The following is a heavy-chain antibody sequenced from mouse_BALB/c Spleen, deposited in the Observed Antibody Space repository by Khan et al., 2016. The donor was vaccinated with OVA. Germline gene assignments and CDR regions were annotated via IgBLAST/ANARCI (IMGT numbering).Heavy chain of an antibody. V-gene: IGHV5-15*02. J-gene: IGHJ3*01. CDR3: ARCGTVGFAY. Sequence: EVELVESGGGLVQPGGSRKLSCAASGFTFSDYGMAWIRQGPGKGPEWITFISSLAYNFYYADTVTGRFTISRVNAKNAVDREMNSLRSEDTALYYCARCGTVGFAYWGQGPLVTVSA. D-gene: IGHD3-1*01. CDR1: GFTFSDYG. CDR2: ISSLAYNF.